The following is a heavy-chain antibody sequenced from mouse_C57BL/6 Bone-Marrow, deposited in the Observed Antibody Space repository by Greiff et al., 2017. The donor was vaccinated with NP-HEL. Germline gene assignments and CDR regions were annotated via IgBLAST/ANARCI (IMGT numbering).Heavy chain of an antibody. J-gene: IGHJ2*01. CDR3: AREGVKGY. Sequence: QVHVKQPGAELVKPGASVKLSCKASGYTFTSYWMHWVKQRPGQGLEWIGMIHPNSGSTNYNEKFKSKATLTVDKSSSTAYMQLSSLTSEDSAVYYCAREGVKGYWGQGTTLTVSS. CDR2: IHPNSGST. CDR1: GYTFTSYW. D-gene: IGHD1-3*01. V-gene: IGHV1-64*01.